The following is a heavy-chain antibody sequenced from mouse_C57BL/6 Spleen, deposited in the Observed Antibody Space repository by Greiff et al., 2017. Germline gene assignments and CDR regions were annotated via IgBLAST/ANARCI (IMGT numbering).Heavy chain of an antibody. V-gene: IGHV5-6*01. CDR1: GFTFSSYG. CDR2: ISSGGSYT. CDR3: ARRGLGSYYGSSYGY. Sequence: EVKLMESGGDLVKPGGSLKLSCAASGFTFSSYGMSWVRQTPDKRLEWVATISSGGSYTYYPDSVKGRFTISRDNAKNTLYLQMSSLKSEDTAMXYCARRGLGSYYGSSYGYWGQGTTLTVSS. J-gene: IGHJ2*01. D-gene: IGHD1-1*01.